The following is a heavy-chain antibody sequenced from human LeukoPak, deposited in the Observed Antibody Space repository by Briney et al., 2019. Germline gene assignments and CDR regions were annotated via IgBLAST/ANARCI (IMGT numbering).Heavy chain of an antibody. CDR3: ARGSRQQLVRENYYYMDV. CDR1: GYSISSGYY. D-gene: IGHD6-13*01. Sequence: SETLSLTCTVSGYSISSGYYWGWIRQPPGKGLEWIGSIYHSGSTYYNPSLKSRVTISVDTSKNQFSLKLSSVTAADTAVYYCARGSRQQLVRENYYYMDVWGKGTTVTISS. V-gene: IGHV4-38-2*02. J-gene: IGHJ6*03. CDR2: IYHSGST.